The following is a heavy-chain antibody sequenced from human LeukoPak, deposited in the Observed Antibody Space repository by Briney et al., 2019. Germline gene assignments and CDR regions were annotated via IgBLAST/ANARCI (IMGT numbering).Heavy chain of an antibody. V-gene: IGHV1-46*01. CDR1: GYTFTRYD. J-gene: IGHJ4*02. CDR3: ARGLYSLEY. CDR2: INPSGGST. Sequence: ASVKVSCKASGYTFTRYDINWVRQATGQRLERMGIINPSGGSTSYAQKFQGRVTMTRDTSTSTVYMELSSLRSEDTAVYYCARGLYSLEYWGQGTLVTVSS. D-gene: IGHD4-11*01.